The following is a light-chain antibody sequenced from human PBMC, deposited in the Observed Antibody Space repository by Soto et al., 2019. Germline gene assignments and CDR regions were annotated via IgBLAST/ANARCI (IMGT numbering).Light chain of an antibody. CDR3: CSYVYTNSWV. J-gene: IGLJ3*02. V-gene: IGLV2-23*01. CDR1: SSDVVIYDA. CDR2: EGN. Sequence: QSALTQPASVSGSPGQSITISCTGTSSDVVIYDAVSWYQHQPGKAPKLIIYEGNKRPSGVSNRFSGPRSVNVASLTISGLQAEDEADYYCCSYVYTNSWVFGGGTKLTVL.